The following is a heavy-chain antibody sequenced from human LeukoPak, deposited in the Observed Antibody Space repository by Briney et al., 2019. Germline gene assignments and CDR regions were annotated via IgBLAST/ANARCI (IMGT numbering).Heavy chain of an antibody. CDR2: IYTSGST. D-gene: IGHD2-2*01. J-gene: IGHJ4*02. CDR1: GGSISSYY. V-gene: IGHV4-4*07. CDR3: AREFKRWRPGYCSSTSCYAFDY. Sequence: NPSETLSLTCTVSGGSISSYYWSWIRQPAGKGLEWIGRIYTSGSTNYNPSLKSRVTMSVDTSKNQFSLKLSSVTAADTAVCYCAREFKRWRPGYCSSTSCYAFDYWGQGTLVTVSS.